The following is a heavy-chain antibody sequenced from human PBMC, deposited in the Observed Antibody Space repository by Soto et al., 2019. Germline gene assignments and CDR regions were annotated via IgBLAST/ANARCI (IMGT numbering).Heavy chain of an antibody. CDR3: VRYRGTDDSCYGMDV. CDR2: IKQDGSEK. D-gene: IGHD1-7*01. V-gene: IGHV3-7*05. CDR1: GFTFSSYW. Sequence: GGSLRLSCAASGFTFSSYWMSWVRQAPGKGLEWVANIKQDGSEKYYVDSVKGRFTISRDNAKNSLYLQMNSLRAEDTAVYYCVRYRGTDDSCYGMDVRTQRTTVPVS. J-gene: IGHJ6*02.